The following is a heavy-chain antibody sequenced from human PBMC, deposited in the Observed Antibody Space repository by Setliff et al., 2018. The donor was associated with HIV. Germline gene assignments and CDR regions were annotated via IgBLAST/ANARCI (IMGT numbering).Heavy chain of an antibody. CDR1: GFTFSNYW. CDR3: ARASPGVVMIPDS. CDR2: IKTGGSFM. J-gene: IGHJ4*02. Sequence: GGSLRLSCAASGFTFSNYWMHWVRQAPGKGLVWVSRIKTGGSFMYYGDSIQGRFTISRDDAKSSLYLQMNSLKVEDTATYFCARASPGVVMIPDSWGQGTLVTVSS. D-gene: IGHD3-22*01. V-gene: IGHV3-74*01.